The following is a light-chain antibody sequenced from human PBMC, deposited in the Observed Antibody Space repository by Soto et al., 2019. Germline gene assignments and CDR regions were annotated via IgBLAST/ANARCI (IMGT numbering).Light chain of an antibody. CDR3: QHYKSYPVT. CDR1: QSISSW. Sequence: DIRVTLSASTVSASVEDRVTIKCRASQSISSWLAWYQQKPGKAPKLLIYDASSLESGVPSRFSGRGSGTEFTLTIISLQPDDFAPYYSQHYKSYPVTAGGGAKVDIK. CDR2: DAS. J-gene: IGKJ4*01. V-gene: IGKV1-5*01.